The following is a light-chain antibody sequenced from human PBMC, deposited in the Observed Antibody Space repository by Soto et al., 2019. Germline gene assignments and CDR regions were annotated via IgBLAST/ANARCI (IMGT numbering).Light chain of an antibody. CDR2: DAS. Sequence: EIVMTQSPATLSVSPGERATLYCRASQSVSSNFAWYQQKPGQAPRLLIYDASTRATGIPARFSGSGSGTEFTLTISSLQSEDFAVYNCQQYKKWPRTFGHGTKVDI. J-gene: IGKJ1*01. CDR3: QQYKKWPRT. V-gene: IGKV3-15*01. CDR1: QSVSSN.